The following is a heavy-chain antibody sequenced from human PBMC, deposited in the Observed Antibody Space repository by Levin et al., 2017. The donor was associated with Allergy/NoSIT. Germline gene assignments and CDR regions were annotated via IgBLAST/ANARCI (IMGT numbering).Heavy chain of an antibody. CDR2: ISSSSSYI. CDR3: ARDRRGDYGDQETEYYYYYGMDV. V-gene: IGHV3-21*01. CDR1: GFTFSSYS. D-gene: IGHD4-17*01. Sequence: GESLKISCAASGFTFSSYSMNWVRQAPGKGLEWVSSISSSSSYIYYADSVKGRFTISRDNAKNSLYLQMNSLRAEDTAVYYCARDRRGDYGDQETEYYYYYGMDVWGQGTTVTVSS. J-gene: IGHJ6*02.